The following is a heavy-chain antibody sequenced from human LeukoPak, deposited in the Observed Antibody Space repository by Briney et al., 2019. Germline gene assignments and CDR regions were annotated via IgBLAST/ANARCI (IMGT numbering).Heavy chain of an antibody. Sequence: GGSLRLSCAASGFTFSSYWMSWVRQAPGKGLEWVANIKQDGGEKYYVDSVKGRFSISRDNAKNSLYLQMNSLRAEDTAVYYCARERASSEGDDFDYWGQGTLVTVSS. CDR1: GFTFSSYW. V-gene: IGHV3-7*01. CDR3: ARERASSEGDDFDY. CDR2: IKQDGGEK. D-gene: IGHD2-21*01. J-gene: IGHJ4*02.